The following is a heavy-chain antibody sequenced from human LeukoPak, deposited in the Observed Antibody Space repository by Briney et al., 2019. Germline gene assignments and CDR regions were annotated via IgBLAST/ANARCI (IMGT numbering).Heavy chain of an antibody. V-gene: IGHV3-21*01. CDR3: ARGLVATRRGYQYYMDV. CDR1: GFTFSNYT. J-gene: IGHJ6*03. CDR2: ISSSSSYI. D-gene: IGHD5-12*01. Sequence: GGSLRLSCAASGFTFSNYTMIWVRQAPGKGLEWVSGISSSSSYIYYADSVKGRFTVSRDNAKNSLYLQMNSLRVEDTAVYYCARGLVATRRGYQYYMDVWGKGTTVTASS.